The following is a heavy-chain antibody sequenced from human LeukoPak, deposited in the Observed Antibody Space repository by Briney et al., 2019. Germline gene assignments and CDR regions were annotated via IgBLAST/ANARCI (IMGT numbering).Heavy chain of an antibody. Sequence: GGSLRLSCAASGFTFSDYYMSWTRQAPGKGLEWVSYIRSSGSTIYYADSVKGRFTISRDNAKNSLYLQMNSLRAEDTAVYYCARDCRYYYDSSGYYYDYWGQGTLVTVSS. CDR3: ARDCRYYYDSSGYYYDY. V-gene: IGHV3-11*01. CDR2: IRSSGSTI. J-gene: IGHJ4*02. CDR1: GFTFSDYY. D-gene: IGHD3-22*01.